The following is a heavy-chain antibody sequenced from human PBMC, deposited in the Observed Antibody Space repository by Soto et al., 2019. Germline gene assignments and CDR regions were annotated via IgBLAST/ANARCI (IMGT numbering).Heavy chain of an antibody. CDR1: GFTFSSYS. Sequence: GGSLRLSCAASGFTFSSYSMNWVRQAPGKGLEWVSSISSSSSYIYYADSVKGRFTISRDNAKNSLYLQMNSLRAEDTAVYYCARDSPPNWTALSYYGMDVWGQGTTVTVSS. V-gene: IGHV3-21*01. D-gene: IGHD1-1*01. CDR3: ARDSPPNWTALSYYGMDV. J-gene: IGHJ6*02. CDR2: ISSSSSYI.